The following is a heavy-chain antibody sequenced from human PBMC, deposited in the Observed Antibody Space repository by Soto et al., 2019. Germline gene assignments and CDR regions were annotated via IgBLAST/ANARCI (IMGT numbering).Heavy chain of an antibody. D-gene: IGHD3-16*01. CDR1: GFTFSTYW. CDR2: LDQDGSER. Sequence: EVQLVESGGGLGQPGGSLRLSCAASGFTFSTYWMTWVRRPPGKGLEWVANLDQDGSERYYGDSVRGRFTISRDNAKNTLCLQINSPRAEDTAVYYCVCGGKFFVYWGQGTLVTVSS. J-gene: IGHJ4*02. CDR3: VCGGKFFVY. V-gene: IGHV3-7*01.